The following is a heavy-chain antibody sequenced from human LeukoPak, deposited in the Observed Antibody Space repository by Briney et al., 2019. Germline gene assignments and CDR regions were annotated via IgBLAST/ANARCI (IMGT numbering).Heavy chain of an antibody. CDR3: ARDDSGYAFDY. V-gene: IGHV3-21*01. J-gene: IGHJ4*02. D-gene: IGHD5-12*01. CDR2: ISSSSSYI. Sequence: GGSLRLSCAASGFTFSSYSMNWVRQAPGKGLEWVSSISSSSSYIYYADSVKGRFTISKDNAKNSLYLQMNSLRAEDPAVYYCARDDSGYAFDYWGQGTLVTVSS. CDR1: GFTFSSYS.